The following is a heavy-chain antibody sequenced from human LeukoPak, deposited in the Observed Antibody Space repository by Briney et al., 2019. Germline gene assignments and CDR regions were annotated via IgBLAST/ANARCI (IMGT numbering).Heavy chain of an antibody. CDR1: GFIVSSNY. CDR2: IYSGGST. D-gene: IGHD1-26*01. J-gene: IGHJ4*02. Sequence: GGSLRLSCASSGFIVSSNYMTWVSQAPGKGLEWVSVIYSGGSTHYADSVKGRFTISRDNSKNTLYLQMNSLRAEDTAVYYCASVRGGTYCDFWGQGTLVTVSS. CDR3: ASVRGGTYCDF. V-gene: IGHV3-66*01.